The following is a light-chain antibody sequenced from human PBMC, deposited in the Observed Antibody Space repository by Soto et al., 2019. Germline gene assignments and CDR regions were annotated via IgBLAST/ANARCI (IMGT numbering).Light chain of an antibody. CDR2: GAS. CDR1: QGIGSN. Sequence: EIVLTQSPATLSVSPGERATLSCRSSQGIGSNLAWYQQRPGQPPRLLIYGASSRATGVPARFSGSGSGTEFTLSISSLQSEDAAVYFCQQFAAPVTFGQGTKLEIK. J-gene: IGKJ2*01. CDR3: QQFAAPVT. V-gene: IGKV3-15*01.